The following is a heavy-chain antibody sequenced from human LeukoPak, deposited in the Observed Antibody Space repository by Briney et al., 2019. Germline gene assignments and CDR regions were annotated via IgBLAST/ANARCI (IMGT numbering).Heavy chain of an antibody. D-gene: IGHD3-10*01. J-gene: IGHJ4*02. CDR2: FDPEDGET. Sequence: ASVKVSCKVSGYTLTELSMHWVRQAPGKWLEWMGGFDPEDGETIYAQKFQDRVTMTEDTSTDTAYMELSSLRSEDTAVYYCATGGLWFGELSAWDYWGQGTLVTVSS. CDR1: GYTLTELS. CDR3: ATGGLWFGELSAWDY. V-gene: IGHV1-24*01.